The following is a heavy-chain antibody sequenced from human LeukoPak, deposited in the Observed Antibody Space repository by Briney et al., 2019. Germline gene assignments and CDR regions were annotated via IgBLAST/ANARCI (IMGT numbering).Heavy chain of an antibody. D-gene: IGHD1-26*01. V-gene: IGHV3-73*01. CDR3: TRSTYYSGSYYGHDY. CDR1: VLTFSRSA. Sequence: GGSLTLSCAACVLTFSRSAMHWVRHAPGKGPEWVARIRSKANSIATANAASVTGRFTISRDDSKNTAYLQMNSLKTEDTAVYYCTRSTYYSGSYYGHDYWGQGTLVTVSP. CDR2: IRSKANSIAT. J-gene: IGHJ4*02.